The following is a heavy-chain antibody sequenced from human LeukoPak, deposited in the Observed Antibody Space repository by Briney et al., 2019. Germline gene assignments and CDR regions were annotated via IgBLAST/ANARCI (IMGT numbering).Heavy chain of an antibody. J-gene: IGHJ4*02. CDR3: ARADRSSEYHHCDY. V-gene: IGHV3-7*04. CDR2: IKEDGSEE. Sequence: PGGSLSLSCAAYGFTFSNYWMSWARQAPGIGLEWVAKIKEDGSEEDYVDSVKGRFTISRDNAKNSLYLQMNSLRAEDTAVYYCARADRSSEYHHCDYWGQGPLVTVSS. CDR1: GFTFSNYW. D-gene: IGHD2/OR15-2a*01.